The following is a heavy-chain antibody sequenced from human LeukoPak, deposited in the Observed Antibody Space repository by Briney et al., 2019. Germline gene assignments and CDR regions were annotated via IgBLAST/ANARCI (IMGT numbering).Heavy chain of an antibody. CDR2: IYPGDSDT. Sequence: GESLKISCKGSGYSFTSSWIAWVRQIPGKGLGWMGIIYPGDSDTRYSPSFQGQVTISADKSISTAYLQWSSLKASDTAMYYCARRSRGYDSSGYYLDYWGQGTLVTVSS. D-gene: IGHD3-22*01. CDR1: GYSFTSSW. V-gene: IGHV5-51*01. J-gene: IGHJ4*02. CDR3: ARRSRGYDSSGYYLDY.